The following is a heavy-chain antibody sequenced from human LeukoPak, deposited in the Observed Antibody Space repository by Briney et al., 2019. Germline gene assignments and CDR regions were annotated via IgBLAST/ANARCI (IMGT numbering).Heavy chain of an antibody. Sequence: SETLSLTCTVSGGSIHSYWSWIRQPAGKGLEWIGRISGSGTITYNPALQSRLTISIDTSKNQFSLKLSSVTAADTAVYYCASGDTYSSGPSDAFDIWGQGTMVTVSS. CDR2: ISGSGTI. V-gene: IGHV4-4*07. CDR1: GGSIHSY. CDR3: ASGDTYSSGPSDAFDI. D-gene: IGHD6-19*01. J-gene: IGHJ3*02.